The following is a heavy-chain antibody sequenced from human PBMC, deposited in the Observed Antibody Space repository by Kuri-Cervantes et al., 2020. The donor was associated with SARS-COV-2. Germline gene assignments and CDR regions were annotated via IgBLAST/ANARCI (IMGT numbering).Heavy chain of an antibody. J-gene: IGHJ1*01. CDR1: GGSFSGYY. D-gene: IGHD3-22*01. CDR3: ASGGYYYDSSGYYYSSEYFQH. CDR2: INHSGST. V-gene: IGHV4-34*01. Sequence: SQTLSLTCAVYGGSFSGYYWSWVRQPPGKGLEWIGEINHSGSTNYNPSLKSRITISVDTSKNQFSLKLSSVTAADTAVYYCASGGYYYDSSGYYYSSEYFQHRGQGTLVTVSS.